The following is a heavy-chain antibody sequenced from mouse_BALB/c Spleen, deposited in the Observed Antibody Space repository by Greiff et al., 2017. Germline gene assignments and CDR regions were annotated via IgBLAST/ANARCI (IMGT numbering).Heavy chain of an antibody. CDR3: TRNWVHYAMDY. Sequence: EVKVVESGGGLVQPGGSMKLSCAASGFTFSDAWMYWVRQSPEKGLEWVAAIRSKANNHATYYAVSVKGRFTISSDDSKSSVYLQMNSLRAEDTGIYYCTRNWVHYAMDYWGQGTSVTVSS. CDR1: GFTFSDAW. V-gene: IGHV6-6*01. D-gene: IGHD4-1*01. CDR2: IRSKANNHAT. J-gene: IGHJ4*01.